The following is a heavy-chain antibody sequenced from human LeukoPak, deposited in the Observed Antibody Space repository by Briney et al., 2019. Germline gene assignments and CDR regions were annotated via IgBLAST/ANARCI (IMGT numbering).Heavy chain of an antibody. J-gene: IGHJ4*02. V-gene: IGHV3-48*03. CDR1: GFTFSSYE. Sequence: PGGSLRLSCAASGFTFSSYEMNWVRQAPGKGLEWVSYISSSGSAIYYADSVKGRFTISRDNAKNSLYLQMNSLRAEDTAVYYCARDEYNYGYVSYFDYWGRGTLVTVSS. CDR3: ARDEYNYGYVSYFDY. CDR2: ISSSGSAI. D-gene: IGHD5-18*01.